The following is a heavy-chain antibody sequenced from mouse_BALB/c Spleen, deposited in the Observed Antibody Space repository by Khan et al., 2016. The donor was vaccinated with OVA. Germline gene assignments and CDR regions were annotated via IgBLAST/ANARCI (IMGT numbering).Heavy chain of an antibody. V-gene: IGHV1S41*01. CDR2: ISPGSGSA. Sequence: DLVKPGASVKLSCKASGYTFTSYWINWIKQRPGQGLEWVGQISPGSGSAYYNEVLKDKATLPIDTSSTTAYIQLSSLSSEDSACYFCARSNYYGRSLYAMDYWGQGTSVTVSS. D-gene: IGHD1-1*01. J-gene: IGHJ4*01. CDR3: ARSNYYGRSLYAMDY. CDR1: GYTFTSYW.